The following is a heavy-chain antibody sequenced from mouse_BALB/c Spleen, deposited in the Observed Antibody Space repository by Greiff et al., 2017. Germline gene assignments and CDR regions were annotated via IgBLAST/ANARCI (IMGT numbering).Heavy chain of an antibody. CDR1: GYTFTSYW. V-gene: IGHV1S22*01. D-gene: IGHD1-1*01. J-gene: IGHJ4*01. CDR3: TRDYYEAMDY. Sequence: LQQPGSELVRPGASVKLSCKASGYTFTSYWMHWVKQRPGQGLEWIGNIYPGSGSTNYDEKFKSKATLTVDTSSSTAYMQLSSLTSEDSAVYYCTRDYYEAMDYWGQGTSVTVSS. CDR2: IYPGSGST.